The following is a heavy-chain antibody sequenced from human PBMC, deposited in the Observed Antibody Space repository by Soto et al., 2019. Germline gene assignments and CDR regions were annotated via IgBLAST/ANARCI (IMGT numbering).Heavy chain of an antibody. CDR2: INAGNGDT. D-gene: IGHD5-18*01. V-gene: IGHV1-3*01. CDR1: GYTFTSYT. J-gene: IGHJ5*02. CDR3: ARIGYGYPSGRGWFDP. Sequence: QVQLVQSGAEVKKSGASVKVSCKASGYTFTSYTMHWVRQAPGQSLEWMGWINAGNGDTKYSQKFQGRVTITRDISASTAYMELSSLRSEDTAVYYCARIGYGYPSGRGWFDPWGPGTLVTVSS.